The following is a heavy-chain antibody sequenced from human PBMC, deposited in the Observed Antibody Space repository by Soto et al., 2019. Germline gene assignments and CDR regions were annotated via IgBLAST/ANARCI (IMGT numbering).Heavy chain of an antibody. CDR1: GGTFSSYT. Sequence: ASVKVSCKASGGTFSSYTISWVRQAPGQGLEWMGRIIPILGIANYAQKYQGRVTITADKSTSTAYMEMSSLRSEDTAVYYYGRGRKCICGSGYSFDYWGQGTLVTVSS. CDR2: IIPILGIA. J-gene: IGHJ4*02. CDR3: GRGRKCICGSGYSFDY. D-gene: IGHD2-15*01. V-gene: IGHV1-69*02.